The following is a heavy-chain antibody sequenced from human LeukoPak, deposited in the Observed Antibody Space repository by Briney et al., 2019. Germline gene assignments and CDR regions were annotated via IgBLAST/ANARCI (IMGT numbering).Heavy chain of an antibody. D-gene: IGHD3-10*01. V-gene: IGHV1-18*01. Sequence: ASVKVSCKASGGTFSSYAISWVRQAPGQGLEGMGWVSAYNGDTNYAQKVQGRVTMTTDTATSTGYMELRSLRSDDTAVYYCARGSYYDYWGQGTLVTVSS. J-gene: IGHJ4*02. CDR3: ARGSYYDY. CDR1: GGTFSSYA. CDR2: VSAYNGDT.